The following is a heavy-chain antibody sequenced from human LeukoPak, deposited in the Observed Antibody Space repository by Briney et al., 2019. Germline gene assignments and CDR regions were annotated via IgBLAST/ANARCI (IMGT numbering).Heavy chain of an antibody. J-gene: IGHJ4*02. D-gene: IGHD6-13*01. CDR1: GGSISTYY. CDR2: IYYSGST. Sequence: SETLSLTCTVSGGSISTYYWSWIRQPPGKGLEWIAYIYYSGSTNYNPSLKSRVTISVDTSKNQFSLKLSSVTAADTAVYYCARGGVAAAESYFDYWGQGTLVTVSS. CDR3: ARGGVAAAESYFDY. V-gene: IGHV4-59*08.